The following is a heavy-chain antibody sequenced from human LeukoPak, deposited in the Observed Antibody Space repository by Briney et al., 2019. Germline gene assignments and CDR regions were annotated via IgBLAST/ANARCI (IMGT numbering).Heavy chain of an antibody. CDR1: GYTFTSYD. Sequence: ASVKVSCKAPGYTFTSYDINWVRQATGQGLEWMGWMNPNRGNTGYAQKFQGRVTMTRNTSISTAYMELSSLRSEDAAVYYCVAYYYGMDVWGQGTTVTVSS. CDR2: MNPNRGNT. CDR3: VAYYYGMDV. J-gene: IGHJ6*02. V-gene: IGHV1-8*01.